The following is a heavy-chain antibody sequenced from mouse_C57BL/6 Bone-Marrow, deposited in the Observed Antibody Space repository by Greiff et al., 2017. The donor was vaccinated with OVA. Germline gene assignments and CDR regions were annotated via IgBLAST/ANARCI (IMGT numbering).Heavy chain of an antibody. D-gene: IGHD1-1*02. Sequence: EVQVVESGGGLVQPKGSLKLSCAASGFTFNTYAMHWVRQAPGKGLEWVARIRSKSSNDATYYADSVKDRFTISRDDSQSMLYLHMNNLKTEDTAMYYCCGGFAYWGQGTLVTVSA. J-gene: IGHJ3*01. CDR3: CGGFAY. V-gene: IGHV10-3*01. CDR1: GFTFNTYA. CDR2: IRSKSSNDAT.